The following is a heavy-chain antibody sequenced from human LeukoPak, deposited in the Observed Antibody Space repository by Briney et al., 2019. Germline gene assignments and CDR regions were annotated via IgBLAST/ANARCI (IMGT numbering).Heavy chain of an antibody. D-gene: IGHD5-18*01. CDR3: ARHDTAMATDYGMDV. J-gene: IGHJ6*02. CDR2: IRSRGSTI. CDR1: GFTFSDYY. V-gene: IGHV3-11*01. Sequence: PGGSLGLFCAASGFTFSDYYMSWIREAPGKGLEWVSYIRSRGSTIYYADSVKGRFTISRDNAKNSLYLQMNSLRAEDTAVYYCARHDTAMATDYGMDVWGQGTTVTVSS.